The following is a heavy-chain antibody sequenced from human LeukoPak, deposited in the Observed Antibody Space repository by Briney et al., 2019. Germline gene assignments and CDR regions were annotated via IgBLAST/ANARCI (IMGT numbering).Heavy chain of an antibody. CDR1: GFTFSNHA. CDR2: ISDDGSSK. CDR3: ARVDDLDAFDM. V-gene: IGHV3-30*04. Sequence: GGSLRLSCVTSGFTFSNHAMHWVRQGPGKGLEWLAVISDDGSSKFYADSVKGRFTIFRDNSKNTLFLQINSLRPEDTAVYYCARVDDLDAFDMWGQGTLVTVSS. D-gene: IGHD2-2*03. J-gene: IGHJ3*02.